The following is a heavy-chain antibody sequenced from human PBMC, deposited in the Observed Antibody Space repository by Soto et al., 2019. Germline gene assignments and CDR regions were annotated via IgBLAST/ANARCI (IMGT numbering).Heavy chain of an antibody. CDR3: AKCDCGGDWGVYHYDL. J-gene: IGHJ5*02. Sequence: PGGSLRLSCAGSGFTPTTTPLSWVRQPPGKGLEWVTTISGTASRTYYVDSVKGRFFISRDNSKNTVYLQMNSLRVEDTAVYYYAKCDCGGDWGVYHYDLWGQGTQVTVSS. V-gene: IGHV3-23*01. D-gene: IGHD2-21*02. CDR2: ISGTASRT. CDR1: GFTPTTTP.